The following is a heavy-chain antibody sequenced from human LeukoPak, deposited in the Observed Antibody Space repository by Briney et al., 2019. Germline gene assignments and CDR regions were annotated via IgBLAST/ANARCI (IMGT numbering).Heavy chain of an antibody. CDR2: IYSGGST. V-gene: IGHV3-53*01. Sequence: GGSLRLSCAASGFTVSSNYMSWVRQAPGKGLEWVSVIYSGGSTYYADSVKGRFTISRDNSKNTLYLQMNSLRAEDTAVYYRARLAAGATYHFDYWGQGTLVTVSS. CDR1: GFTVSSNY. J-gene: IGHJ4*02. D-gene: IGHD6-13*01. CDR3: ARLAAGATYHFDY.